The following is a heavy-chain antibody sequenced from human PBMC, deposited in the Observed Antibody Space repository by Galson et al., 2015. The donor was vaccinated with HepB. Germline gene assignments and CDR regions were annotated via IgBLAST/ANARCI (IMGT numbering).Heavy chain of an antibody. V-gene: IGHV4-34*01. D-gene: IGHD3-3*01. CDR3: ARRAPISMFGQTQGFSP. J-gene: IGHJ5*02. CDR2: INHGGRA. Sequence: ATLSLSCAVYGGSFSGYYWHWIRQPPGKVLEWIGDINHGGRANYNPSLKSRLTFSLDTFNSHFSLRLRSVSAADTAVYYCARRAPISMFGQTQGFSPWGQGTLVIVS. CDR1: GGSFSGYY.